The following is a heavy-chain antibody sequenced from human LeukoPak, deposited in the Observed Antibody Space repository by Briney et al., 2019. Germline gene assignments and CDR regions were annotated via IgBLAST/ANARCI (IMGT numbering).Heavy chain of an antibody. CDR2: TSSSGSAI. CDR1: GFIFSSYE. V-gene: IGHV3-48*03. J-gene: IGHJ4*02. D-gene: IGHD4-17*01. CDR3: ARDYDYGDYPGY. Sequence: PGGSLILSCAASGFIFSSYEMNWVRQAPGKGLEWVSYTSSSGSAIYYADSVKGRFTISRDNAKNSLYLQMNSLRAEGTALYYCARDYDYGDYPGYWGQGTLVTVSS.